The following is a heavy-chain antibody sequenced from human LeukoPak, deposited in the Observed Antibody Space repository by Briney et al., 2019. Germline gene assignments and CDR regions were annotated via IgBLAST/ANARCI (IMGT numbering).Heavy chain of an antibody. CDR1: GYTFTSYG. D-gene: IGHD3-10*01. J-gene: IGHJ4*02. V-gene: IGHV1-18*01. Sequence: ASVKVSCNASGYTFTSYGISGVRQAPGQGLEWMGWNSAYNGNTNYAQKLQGRVTMTTDTSTSTAYMELRSLRSDDTAVYYCARSCLWFGEFAVGYFDYWGQGTLVTVSS. CDR2: NSAYNGNT. CDR3: ARSCLWFGEFAVGYFDY.